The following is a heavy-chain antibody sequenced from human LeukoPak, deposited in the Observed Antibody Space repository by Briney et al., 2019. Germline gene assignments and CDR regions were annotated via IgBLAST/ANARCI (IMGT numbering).Heavy chain of an antibody. CDR2: ISYDGSNK. CDR1: GFTFSSYA. J-gene: IGHJ6*02. Sequence: GGSVRLSCAASGFTFSSYAMHWVRQAPGKGLEWVAVISYDGSNKYYADSVKGRFTISRDNSKNTLYLQMNSLRAEDTAVYYCARSHGPDYYYGMDVWGQGTTVTVSS. CDR3: ARSHGPDYYYGMDV. V-gene: IGHV3-30-3*01. D-gene: IGHD4-17*01.